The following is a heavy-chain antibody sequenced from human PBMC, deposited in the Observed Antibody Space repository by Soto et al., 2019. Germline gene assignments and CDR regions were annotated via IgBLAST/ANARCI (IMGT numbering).Heavy chain of an antibody. V-gene: IGHV4-31*03. D-gene: IGHD3-22*01. CDR1: GGSISSGGYY. J-gene: IGHJ4*02. Sequence: PTETLSLTCTVSGGSISSGGYYWSWIRQHPGKGLEWIGYIYYSGSTYYNPSLKSRVTISVDTSKNQFSLKLSSVTAADTAVYYCAREPYTNYDSSAIGYWGQGTLVTVSS. CDR2: IYYSGST. CDR3: AREPYTNYDSSAIGY.